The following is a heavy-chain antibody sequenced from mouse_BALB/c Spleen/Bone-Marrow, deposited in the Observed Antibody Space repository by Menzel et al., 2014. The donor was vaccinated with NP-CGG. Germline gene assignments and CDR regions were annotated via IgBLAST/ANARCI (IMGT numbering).Heavy chain of an antibody. CDR2: INPSSGYT. CDR1: GYTFTSYW. Sequence: QVQLQQPGAELAKPGASVKMSCKASGYTFTSYWMHWVKQRPGQGLEWIGNINPSSGYTEYNQKFKDKATLTADKSSSTAYMQLSGLTSEDSAVYYCARPITTGIQAWFAYWGQGILVTVSA. D-gene: IGHD2-4*01. V-gene: IGHV1-7*01. CDR3: ARPITTGIQAWFAY. J-gene: IGHJ3*01.